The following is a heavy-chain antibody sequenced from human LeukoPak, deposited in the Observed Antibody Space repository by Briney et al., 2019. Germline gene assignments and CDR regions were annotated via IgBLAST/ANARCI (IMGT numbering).Heavy chain of an antibody. CDR2: IYTSGST. CDR3: ARASPLYYDFWSGYYSDAFDI. D-gene: IGHD3-3*01. Sequence: GSLRLSCAASGFTFSSYAMSWVRQAPGKGLEWIGRIYTSGSTNYNPSLKSRVTISVDTSKNQFSLKLSSVTAADTAVYYCARASPLYYDFWSGYYSDAFDIWGQGTMVTVSS. J-gene: IGHJ3*02. V-gene: IGHV4-4*08. CDR1: GFTFSSYA.